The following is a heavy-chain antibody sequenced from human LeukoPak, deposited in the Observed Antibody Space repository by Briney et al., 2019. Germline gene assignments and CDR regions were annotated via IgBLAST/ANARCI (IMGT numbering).Heavy chain of an antibody. CDR3: AKATGTRADY. D-gene: IGHD6-13*01. J-gene: IGHJ4*02. V-gene: IGHV3-74*01. CDR1: GFTFSSYW. CDR2: INSDGSVT. Sequence: GGSLRLSCAASGFTFSSYWMHWVCQAPGKGLVWVSRINSDGSVTHYADSVKGRFTISRDNAKNTLYLQMNSLRAEDTAVYYCAKATGTRADYWGQGTLVTVSS.